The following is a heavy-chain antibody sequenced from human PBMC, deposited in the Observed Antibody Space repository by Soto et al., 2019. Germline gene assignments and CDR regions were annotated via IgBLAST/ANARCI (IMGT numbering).Heavy chain of an antibody. D-gene: IGHD4-17*01. Sequence: QVQLVQSGGEVKKSGASVKISCKASGYSFINYGISWVRQDPGQGLEWIGLITDYNGNTNYARKFQGRVTLTTDTSTSTAYMELRSLRSDDTAVYFCARDDCGDLWRAFDFWGQGTLVTVSS. V-gene: IGHV1-18*04. CDR2: ITDYNGNT. CDR1: GYSFINYG. J-gene: IGHJ3*01. CDR3: ARDDCGDLWRAFDF.